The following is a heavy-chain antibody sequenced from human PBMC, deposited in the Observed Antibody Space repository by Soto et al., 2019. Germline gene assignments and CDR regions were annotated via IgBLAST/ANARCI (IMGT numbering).Heavy chain of an antibody. Sequence: GESLKISCAASGFTFSSYAMSWVRQAPGKGLEWVSAISGSGGSTYYADSVKGRFTISRDNSKNTLYLQMNSLRAEDTAVYYCAKGTPPSSSSSYFDYWGQGTLVTVSS. D-gene: IGHD6-6*01. CDR2: ISGSGGST. V-gene: IGHV3-23*01. CDR3: AKGTPPSSSSSYFDY. J-gene: IGHJ4*02. CDR1: GFTFSSYA.